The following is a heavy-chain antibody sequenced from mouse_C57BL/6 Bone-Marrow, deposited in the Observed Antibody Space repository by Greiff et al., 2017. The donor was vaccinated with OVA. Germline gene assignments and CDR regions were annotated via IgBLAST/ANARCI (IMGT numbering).Heavy chain of an antibody. CDR2: IDPANGNT. Sequence: EVKLQESVAELVRPGASVKLSCTASGFNIKNTYMHWVKQRPEQGLEWIGRIDPANGNTKYAPKFQGKATITADTSSNTAYLQLSSLTSEDTAIYYCAREGIYYGNPSYWYFDVWGTGTTVTVSS. CDR3: AREGIYYGNPSYWYFDV. J-gene: IGHJ1*03. D-gene: IGHD2-1*01. V-gene: IGHV14-3*01. CDR1: GFNIKNTY.